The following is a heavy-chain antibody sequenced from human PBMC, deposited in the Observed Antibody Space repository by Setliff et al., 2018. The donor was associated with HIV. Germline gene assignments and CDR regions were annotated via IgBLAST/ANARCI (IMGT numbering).Heavy chain of an antibody. CDR1: GYSISSNYY. D-gene: IGHD2-21*01. Sequence: NPSETLSLTCAVSGYSISSNYYWGWIRQPPGKGLEWIGSFHDSENTYYNPSLRSRVSISVDMSKNQFSLNLTSLSTADTAVYYCGRGPRIVGASWAVIDYWGQGKPVTVSS. CDR3: GRGPRIVGASWAVIDY. J-gene: IGHJ4*02. CDR2: FHDSENT. V-gene: IGHV4-38-2*01.